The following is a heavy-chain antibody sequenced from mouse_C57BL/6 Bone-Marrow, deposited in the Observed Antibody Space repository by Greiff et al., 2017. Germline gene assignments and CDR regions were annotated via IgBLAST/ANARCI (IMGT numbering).Heavy chain of an antibody. CDR1: GYTFTDYY. CDR2: INPYNGGT. J-gene: IGHJ4*01. CDR3: ARVERYYYAMDY. D-gene: IGHD1-1*01. V-gene: IGHV1-19*01. Sequence: EVKLVESGPVLVKPGASVKMSCKASGYTFTDYYMNWVKQSHGKSLEWIGDINPYNGGTSYNQKFKGKATLTVDKSSSTAYMELISLTSEDSAVYYGARVERYYYAMDYWGKGTSVTVSS.